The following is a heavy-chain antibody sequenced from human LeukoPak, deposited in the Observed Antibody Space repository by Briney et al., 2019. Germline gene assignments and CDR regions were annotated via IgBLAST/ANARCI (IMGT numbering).Heavy chain of an antibody. CDR3: ARQGTLSMIVVVINPDYYYMDV. CDR2: ISYDGSNK. V-gene: IGHV3-30-3*01. D-gene: IGHD3-22*01. J-gene: IGHJ6*03. Sequence: PGGSLRLSCAASGFTFSSYAMHWVRQAPGKGLEWVAVISYDGSNKYYADSVKGRFTISRDYSKNTLYLQMNSLRAEDTAVYYCARQGTLSMIVVVINPDYYYMDVWGKGTTVTVSS. CDR1: GFTFSSYA.